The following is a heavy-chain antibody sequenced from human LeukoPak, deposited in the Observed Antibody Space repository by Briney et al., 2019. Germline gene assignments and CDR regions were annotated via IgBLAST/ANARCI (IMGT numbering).Heavy chain of an antibody. CDR1: GFTFSSYA. CDR2: VSGGAGGT. CDR3: AKHQLQSTVLFDY. V-gene: IGHV3-23*01. Sequence: GGSLRLSCAASGFTFSSYAMSWVRQAPGKGLGWLSTVSGGAGGTSYADSVKGRFTISRDNSKNTLFLQMNSLRAEDTAVYYCAKHQLQSTVLFDYWGQGTLVTVSS. J-gene: IGHJ4*02. D-gene: IGHD4-11*01.